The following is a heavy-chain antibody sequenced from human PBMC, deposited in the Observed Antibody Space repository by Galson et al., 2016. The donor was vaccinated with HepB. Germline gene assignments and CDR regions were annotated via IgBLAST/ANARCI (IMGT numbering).Heavy chain of an antibody. V-gene: IGHV3-7*01. CDR1: GFTFSSYW. J-gene: IGHJ4*02. Sequence: SLRLSCAASGFTFSSYWMTWVRQVPGKGLEWLAQIKEDGSEKYYVDSLKGRFTISRDNAKNSLYLQMSSLRAEDTAIYYCARDSTVPGRSIDYWGQGTLITVSS. CDR3: ARDSTVPGRSIDY. CDR2: IKEDGSEK. D-gene: IGHD2-2*01.